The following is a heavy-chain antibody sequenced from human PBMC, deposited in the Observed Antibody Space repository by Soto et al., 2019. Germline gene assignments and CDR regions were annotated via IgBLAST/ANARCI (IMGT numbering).Heavy chain of an antibody. J-gene: IGHJ4*01. D-gene: IGHD3-3*01. V-gene: IGHV4-34*01. CDR3: ARGGKYHGSIFGVIIPFDE. Sequence: SETLSRTCAVYGGSFSGYYWSWIRQPPGKLLEWIGEINHSGSTNYNPSLKSRGTISVDTSKNQFSLQLSSVAAPDTAVYYCARGGKYHGSIFGVIIPFDESSHGTLVT. CDR1: GGSFSGYY. CDR2: INHSGST.